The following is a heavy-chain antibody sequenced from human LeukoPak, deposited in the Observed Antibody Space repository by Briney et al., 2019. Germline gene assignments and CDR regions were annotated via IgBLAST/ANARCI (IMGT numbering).Heavy chain of an antibody. CDR2: ISGSGGST. CDR3: AKAPRYCSGGSCYSGATY. D-gene: IGHD2-15*01. CDR1: GSTLSSYA. J-gene: IGHJ4*02. Sequence: GGSLRLSCAASGSTLSSYAISWVRQAPGDWLEWDSAISGSGGSTYYADSVKGRFTISRDNSKNTLYLQMNSLRAEDTAVYYCAKAPRYCSGGSCYSGATYWGQGTLVTVSS. V-gene: IGHV3-23*01.